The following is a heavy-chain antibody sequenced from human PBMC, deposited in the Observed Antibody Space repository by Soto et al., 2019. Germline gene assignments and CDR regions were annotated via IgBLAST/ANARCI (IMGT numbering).Heavy chain of an antibody. V-gene: IGHV4-4*07. CDR3: VRDGTKTLRDWFDH. CDR2: IYATGTT. CDR1: AASIGGFY. Sequence: SETLSLTCTVSAASIGGFYWGWVRKFAGKGLEWVGRIYATGTTDYNPSLKSRVMMSVDTSKKQFSLKLRSVTAADTAVYYCVRDGTKTLRDWFDHWGQGISVTVSS. J-gene: IGHJ5*02. D-gene: IGHD1-1*01.